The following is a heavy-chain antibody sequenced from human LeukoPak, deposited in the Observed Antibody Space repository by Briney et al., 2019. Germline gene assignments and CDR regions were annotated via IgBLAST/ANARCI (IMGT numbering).Heavy chain of an antibody. CDR3: ARGFRRQYFDY. J-gene: IGHJ4*02. V-gene: IGHV1-3*01. CDR2: INAGNGNT. CDR1: GYTFTSYA. D-gene: IGHD3-10*01. Sequence: ASVKVSCKASGYTFTSYAMHWVRQAPRQRLEWMGWINAGNGNTKYSQKFQGRVTITRDTSASTAYMELSSLRSENTAVYYCARGFRRQYFDYWGQGTLVTVSS.